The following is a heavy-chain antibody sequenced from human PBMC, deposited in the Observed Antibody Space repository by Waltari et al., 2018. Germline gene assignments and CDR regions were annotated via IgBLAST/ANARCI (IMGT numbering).Heavy chain of an antibody. CDR1: GYTFTGYY. CDR3: ARSPVVYSSSTRFDP. Sequence: QVQLVQSGAEVKKPGASVKVSCKASGYTFTGYYMHWVRQAPGQGLEWMGWINPNSGGTNYAQKFQGWVTMTRDTSISTAYMELSRLRSDDTAVYYCARSPVVYSSSTRFDPWGQGTLVTVSS. J-gene: IGHJ5*02. CDR2: INPNSGGT. V-gene: IGHV1-2*04. D-gene: IGHD6-6*01.